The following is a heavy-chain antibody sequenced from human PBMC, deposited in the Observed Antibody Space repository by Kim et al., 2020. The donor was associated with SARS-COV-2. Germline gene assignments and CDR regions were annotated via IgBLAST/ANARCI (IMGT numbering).Heavy chain of an antibody. Sequence: KGRFTISRDNSKNTLYLQRNSLRAEDTAVYYCAKDLRGTVVNQPTEYFQHWGQGTLVTVSS. J-gene: IGHJ1*01. CDR3: AKDLRGTVVNQPTEYFQH. D-gene: IGHD2-15*01. V-gene: IGHV3-33*06.